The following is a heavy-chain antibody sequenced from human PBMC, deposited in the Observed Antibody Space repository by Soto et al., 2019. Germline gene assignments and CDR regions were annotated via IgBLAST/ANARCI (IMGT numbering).Heavy chain of an antibody. CDR1: GGSISSYY. CDR3: ARGDLRYYYYGMDV. J-gene: IGHJ6*02. V-gene: IGHV4-59*01. Sequence: QVQLQESGPGLVKPSETLSLTCTVSGGSISSYYWSWIRQPPGKGLEWIGYIYYSGSTNYNPSLKSRVTISVDTSKNQFSLKLSSVTAADTAVYYCARGDLRYYYYGMDVWGQGTTVTVSS. CDR2: IYYSGST. D-gene: IGHD2-21*01.